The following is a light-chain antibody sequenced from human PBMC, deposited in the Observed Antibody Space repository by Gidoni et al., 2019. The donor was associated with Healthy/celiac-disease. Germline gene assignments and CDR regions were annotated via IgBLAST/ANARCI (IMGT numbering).Light chain of an antibody. J-gene: IGLJ1*01. Sequence: SYELTQPSSVSVSPGQTARITCSGDVLAKKYARWFQQKPGQAPVLVIYKASERPSGIPERFSGSSSGTTVTLTISGAQVEDEADYYCYSAADNNYVFGTGTKVTVL. CDR1: VLAKKY. V-gene: IGLV3-27*01. CDR3: YSAADNNYV. CDR2: KAS.